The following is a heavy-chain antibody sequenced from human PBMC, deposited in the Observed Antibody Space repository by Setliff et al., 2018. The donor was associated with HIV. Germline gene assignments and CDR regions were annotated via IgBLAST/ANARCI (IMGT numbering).Heavy chain of an antibody. V-gene: IGHV4-38-2*01. CDR1: GYSISSGYY. CDR2: IYYSGST. J-gene: IGHJ2*01. D-gene: IGHD3-3*01. CDR3: LLWTGYYTYWFFDL. Sequence: TSETLSLTCAVSGYSISSGYYWAWIRQPPGKGLEWIGTIYYSGSTHYNPSLKSRLTISVDMSKNQLSLKLSSVTAADTAVYYCLLWTGYYTYWFFDLWGRGALVTVSS.